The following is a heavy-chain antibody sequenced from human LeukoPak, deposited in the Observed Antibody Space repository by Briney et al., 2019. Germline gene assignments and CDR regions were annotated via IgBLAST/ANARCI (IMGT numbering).Heavy chain of an antibody. V-gene: IGHV3-11*04. CDR3: ARGSGSRYGPFDY. J-gene: IGHJ4*02. Sequence: GGSLRLSCAASGFIFSDCYMSWIRQAPGKGLEWVSDISLSGTMIYYADSVKGRFTISRDNDRNSLYLHMDSLGVEDTAVYYCARGSGSRYGPFDYWREGTLVTVSS. CDR2: ISLSGTMI. D-gene: IGHD5-18*01. CDR1: GFIFSDCY.